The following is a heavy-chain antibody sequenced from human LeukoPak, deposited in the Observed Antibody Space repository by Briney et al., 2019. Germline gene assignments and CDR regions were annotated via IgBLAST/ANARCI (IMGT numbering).Heavy chain of an antibody. J-gene: IGHJ5*02. Sequence: GRSLRLSCAASGFTFSSYGMHWVRQAPGKGLEWVAVISYDGSNEYYADSVKGRFTISRDNSKNTLYLQMNNLRAEDTAVYYCAKDQYDYIWRNWFDPWGQGTLVTVSS. D-gene: IGHD3-16*01. CDR2: ISYDGSNE. CDR3: AKDQYDYIWRNWFDP. V-gene: IGHV3-30*18. CDR1: GFTFSSYG.